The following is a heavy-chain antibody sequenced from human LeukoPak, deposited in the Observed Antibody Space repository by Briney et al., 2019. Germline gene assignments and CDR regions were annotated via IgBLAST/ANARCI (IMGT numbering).Heavy chain of an antibody. CDR2: IKQDGSEK. D-gene: IGHD3-3*01. CDR3: ARGGSGYYRSGGFDC. Sequence: GGSLRLSCAASGFTFSSYWMSWVRQAPGKGLEWVANIKQDGSEKYYVDSVKGRFTISRDNAKNSLYLQMNSLRAEDTAVYYCARGGSGYYRSGGFDCWGQGTLVTVYS. J-gene: IGHJ4*02. CDR1: GFTFSSYW. V-gene: IGHV3-7*04.